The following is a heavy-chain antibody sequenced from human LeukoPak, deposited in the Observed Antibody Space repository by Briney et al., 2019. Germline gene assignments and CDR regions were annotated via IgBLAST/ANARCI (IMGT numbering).Heavy chain of an antibody. Sequence: GGSLRLSCAASGFKFSSYSMKWVRQAPGKGLEWVSYISSSGSSKYYADSVKGRFTISRDNAKNSLYLQMNSLRAEDTAVYYCAELGITMIGGVWGKGTTVTISS. V-gene: IGHV3-48*04. J-gene: IGHJ6*04. CDR2: ISSSGSSK. D-gene: IGHD3-10*02. CDR1: GFKFSSYS. CDR3: AELGITMIGGV.